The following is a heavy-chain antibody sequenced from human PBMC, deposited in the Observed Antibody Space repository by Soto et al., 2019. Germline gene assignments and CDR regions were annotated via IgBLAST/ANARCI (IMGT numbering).Heavy chain of an antibody. J-gene: IGHJ4*02. D-gene: IGHD3-22*01. CDR1: GYTFTSYA. Sequence: EASVKVSCKASGYTFTSYAMQWVRQAPGQRLEWMGWINAGNGNTKYSQKFQGRVTITRDTSASTAYMELNSLRAEDTAVYYCARDYYKYYDSSGYYRSPAYWGQGTLVTVSS. CDR3: ARDYYKYYDSSGYYRSPAY. V-gene: IGHV1-3*01. CDR2: INAGNGNT.